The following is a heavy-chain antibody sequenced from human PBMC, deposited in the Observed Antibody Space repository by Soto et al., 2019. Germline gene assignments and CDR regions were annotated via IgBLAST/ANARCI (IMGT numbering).Heavy chain of an antibody. CDR3: TTDDVDTAMGGGFDL. D-gene: IGHD5-18*01. CDR1: GFTFSNAW. CDR2: IKSKTDGGTT. V-gene: IGHV3-15*01. J-gene: IGHJ2*01. Sequence: EVQLVESGGGLVKPGGSLRLSCAASGFTFSNAWMSWVRQAPGKGLEWVGRIKSKTDGGTTDYAAPVKGRFTISRDDSKNTLYLQMNSLKTGDTAVYYCTTDDVDTAMGGGFDLWGRGTLVTVSS.